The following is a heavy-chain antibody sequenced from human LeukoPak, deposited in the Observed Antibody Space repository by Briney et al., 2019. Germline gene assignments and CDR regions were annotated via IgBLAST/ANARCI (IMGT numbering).Heavy chain of an antibody. J-gene: IGHJ5*02. CDR2: IRSKANSYAT. V-gene: IGHV3-73*01. CDR1: GFTFSGSA. CDR3: TRLVVVAATPIYWFDP. Sequence: GGSLRLSCAASGFTFSGSAMHWVRQASGKGLEWVGRIRSKANSYATAYAASVKGRFTISRDDSKNTAYLQMNSLKTEDAAVYYCTRLVVVAATPIYWFDPWGQGTLVTVSS. D-gene: IGHD2-15*01.